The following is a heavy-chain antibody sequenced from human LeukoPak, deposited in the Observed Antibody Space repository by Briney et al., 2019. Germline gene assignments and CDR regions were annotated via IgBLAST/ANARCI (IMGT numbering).Heavy chain of an antibody. CDR1: GFTFCRYA. V-gene: IGHV3-30*04. CDR2: ISSDGRNK. CDR3: ARREDCSGASCYDAFDY. Sequence: GRSLRLSCAASGFTFCRYAIHWVRQAPGQGLEWVAFISSDGRNKYYGDSVKGRFTVSRDNSKNNLYLQMNSLRAEDTAVYYCARREDCSGASCYDAFDYGGLGTLVTVSS. D-gene: IGHD2-15*01. J-gene: IGHJ4*02.